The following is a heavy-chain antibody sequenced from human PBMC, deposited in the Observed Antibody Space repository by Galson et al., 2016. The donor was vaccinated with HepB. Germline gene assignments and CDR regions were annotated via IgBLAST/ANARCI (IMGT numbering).Heavy chain of an antibody. CDR1: GFSFSNYG. J-gene: IGHJ3*02. CDR2: ISVSGTNT. V-gene: IGHV3-23*01. D-gene: IGHD3-22*01. CDR3: AKKGDSPGYYGVFDI. Sequence: SLRLSCAASGFSFSNYGMSWVRQAPGKGLEWVSGISVSGTNTYYADSVRGRFTISRDNSKNTVYLQMDSLRAEDTAVYYCAKKGDSPGYYGVFDIWGQGTMVTVSP.